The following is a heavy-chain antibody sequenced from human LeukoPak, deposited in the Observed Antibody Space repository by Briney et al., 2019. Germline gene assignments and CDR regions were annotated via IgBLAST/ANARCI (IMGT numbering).Heavy chain of an antibody. Sequence: PGGSLRLSCAASGFTFSNYNMHWVRQAPGKGLECISYVSSSSSTIYNADSVKGRFTISRDNAKNSLFLQMNSLRAEDTAVYYCVRENFADLSDYWGQGTLVTVSS. D-gene: IGHD1-7*01. V-gene: IGHV3-48*01. CDR1: GFTFSNYN. CDR3: VRENFADLSDY. J-gene: IGHJ4*02. CDR2: VSSSSSTI.